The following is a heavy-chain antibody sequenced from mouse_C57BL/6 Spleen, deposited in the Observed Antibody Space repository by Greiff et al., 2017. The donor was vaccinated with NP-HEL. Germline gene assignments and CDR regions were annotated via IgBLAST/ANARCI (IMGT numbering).Heavy chain of an antibody. D-gene: IGHD3-3*01. Sequence: QVQLQQPGAELVKPGASVKLSCKASGYTFTSYWMQWVKQRPGQGLEWIGELDPSDSSTNYNQKFKGKATLTVDTSSSTAYMQLSILTSEDSAVYYCARRGWDYAMDYWGQGTSVTVSS. V-gene: IGHV1-50*01. CDR1: GYTFTSYW. CDR2: LDPSDSST. J-gene: IGHJ4*01. CDR3: ARRGWDYAMDY.